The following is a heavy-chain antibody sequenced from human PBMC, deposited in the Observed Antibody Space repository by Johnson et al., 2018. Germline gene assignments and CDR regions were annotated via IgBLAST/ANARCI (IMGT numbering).Heavy chain of an antibody. D-gene: IGHD6-13*01. CDR2: INHSGSA. CDR3: ARDRPTDSKTWVNAFDM. V-gene: IGHV4-34*01. CDR1: GGSFSGYY. Sequence: QVQLQQWGAGLLKPSETLSLTCAVYGGSFSGYYWSWIRQPPGKGLEWIGDINHSGSASYSPSLKSRVTISVDTSKTQFSLKLSSVTAADTAVYYCARDRPTDSKTWVNAFDMGGRGTMVTVSS. J-gene: IGHJ3*02.